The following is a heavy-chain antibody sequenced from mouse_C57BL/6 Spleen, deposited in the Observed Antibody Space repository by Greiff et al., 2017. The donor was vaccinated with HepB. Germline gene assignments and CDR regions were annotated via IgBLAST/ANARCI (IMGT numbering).Heavy chain of an antibody. CDR1: GFSLTSYG. CDR2: IWSGGST. D-gene: IGHD2-5*01. J-gene: IGHJ1*03. V-gene: IGHV2-2*01. CDR3: AREDSKGWYFDV. Sequence: VMLVESGPGLVQPSQSLSITCTVSGFSLTSYGVHWVRQSPGKGLEWLGVIWSGGSTDYNAAFISRLSISKDNSKSQVFFKMNSLQADDTAIYYCAREDSKGWYFDVWGTGTTVTVSS.